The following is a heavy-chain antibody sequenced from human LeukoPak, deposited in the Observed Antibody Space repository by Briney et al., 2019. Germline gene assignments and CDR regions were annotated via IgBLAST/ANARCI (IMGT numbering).Heavy chain of an antibody. CDR1: GFTFSSYW. D-gene: IGHD3-10*01. Sequence: GGSLRLSCAASGFTFSSYWMSWVRQAPGKGLEWVANIKQDGSEKYYVDSVKGRFTISRDNSKNTLYLQMNSLRAEDTAVYYCAKGIVRGDLGDFDYWGQGTLVTVSS. V-gene: IGHV3-7*03. CDR3: AKGIVRGDLGDFDY. CDR2: IKQDGSEK. J-gene: IGHJ4*02.